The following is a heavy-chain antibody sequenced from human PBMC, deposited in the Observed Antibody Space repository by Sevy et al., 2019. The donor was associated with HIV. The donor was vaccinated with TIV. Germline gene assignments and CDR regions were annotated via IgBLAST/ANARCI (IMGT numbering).Heavy chain of an antibody. CDR2: INHSGST. Sequence: SETLSLTCAVYGGSFSGYYWSWIRQPPGKGLELIGEINHSGSTNYNPSLKSRVTISVDTSKNQFSLKLSSVTAADTAVYYCARVVLYYDYVWGSYRYPPGRFDPWGQGTLVTVSS. J-gene: IGHJ5*02. CDR1: GGSFSGYY. D-gene: IGHD3-16*02. V-gene: IGHV4-34*01. CDR3: ARVVLYYDYVWGSYRYPPGRFDP.